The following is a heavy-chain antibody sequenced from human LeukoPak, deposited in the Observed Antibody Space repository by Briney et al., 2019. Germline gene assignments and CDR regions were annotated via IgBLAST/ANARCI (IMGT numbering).Heavy chain of an antibody. CDR3: ARVPTKARRSWFDP. CDR1: GYTFTSYD. J-gene: IGHJ5*02. V-gene: IGHV1-8*01. CDR2: MNPNSGNT. D-gene: IGHD1-1*01. Sequence: ASVKVSCKASGYTFTSYDINWVRQATGQGLEWMGWMNPNSGNTGYAQEFQGRVTMTRNTSISTAYMELSSLRSEDTAVYYCARVPTKARRSWFDPWGQGTLATVSS.